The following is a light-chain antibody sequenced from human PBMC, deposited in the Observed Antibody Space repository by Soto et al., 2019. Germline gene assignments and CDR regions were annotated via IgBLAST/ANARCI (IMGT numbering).Light chain of an antibody. CDR2: AAS. J-gene: IGKJ4*01. Sequence: IQLTQSPSSLSASVGDRVTITCRASQVISTYVAWYQQKPGRAPILLIYAASTLQSGVPSRFSGSGSGTDFTLTISSLQPEDCATYYCQQLNSFTFGGGTKVEIK. CDR1: QVISTY. CDR3: QQLNSFT. V-gene: IGKV1-9*01.